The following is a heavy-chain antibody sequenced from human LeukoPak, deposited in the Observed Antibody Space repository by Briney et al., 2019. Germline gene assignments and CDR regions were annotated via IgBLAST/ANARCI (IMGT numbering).Heavy chain of an antibody. Sequence: MAGESLKISCKGSGYSFTSYWIGWVRQMPGKGLEWMGIIYPGDSDTRYSPSFQGQVTISADKSISTAYLQWSSLKASDTAMYYCARSPVGATLPFDYWGQGTLVTVSS. CDR2: IYPGDSDT. J-gene: IGHJ4*02. V-gene: IGHV5-51*01. CDR3: ARSPVGATLPFDY. CDR1: GYSFTSYW. D-gene: IGHD1-26*01.